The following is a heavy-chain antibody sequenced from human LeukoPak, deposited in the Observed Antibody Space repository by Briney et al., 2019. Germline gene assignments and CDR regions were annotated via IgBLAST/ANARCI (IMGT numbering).Heavy chain of an antibody. CDR2: ISSSSSYI. CDR3: ARTYYDSSGYTPLDFDY. V-gene: IGHV3-21*01. Sequence: GGSLRLSCAASGFTFSSYSMNWVRQAPGKGLEWVSSISSSSSYIYYADSVKSRFTISRDNAKNSLYLQMNSLRAEDTAVYYCARTYYDSSGYTPLDFDYWGQGTLVTVSS. CDR1: GFTFSSYS. D-gene: IGHD3-22*01. J-gene: IGHJ4*02.